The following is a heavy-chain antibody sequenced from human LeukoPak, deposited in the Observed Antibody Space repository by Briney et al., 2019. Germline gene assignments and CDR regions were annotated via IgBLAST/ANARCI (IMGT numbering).Heavy chain of an antibody. CDR1: GFTFSSYD. J-gene: IGHJ6*03. CDR3: ARGPYYYYMDV. V-gene: IGHV3-13*01. Sequence: GGSLRLSCAASGFTFSSYDMHWVRQATGKRLKWVSAIGTAGDTYYPGSVKGRFTISRENAKNSLYLQMNSLRAGDTAVYYCARGPYYYYMDVWGKGTTVTVSS. CDR2: IGTAGDT.